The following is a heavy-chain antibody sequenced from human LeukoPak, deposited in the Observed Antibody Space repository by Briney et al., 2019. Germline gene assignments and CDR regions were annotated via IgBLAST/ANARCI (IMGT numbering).Heavy chain of an antibody. V-gene: IGHV3-23*01. D-gene: IGHD3-3*01. CDR1: TFTFSSYA. CDR3: AKAHDFWSGYSDY. CDR2: IGASGGST. J-gene: IGHJ4*02. Sequence: GSLRLSCVASTFTFSSYAMSWVRQAPGKGLEWVSGIGASGGSTYYADSVKGRFTISRDNSKNTLYLQMNSLRAEDTAVYYCAKAHDFWSGYSDYWGQGTLVTVSS.